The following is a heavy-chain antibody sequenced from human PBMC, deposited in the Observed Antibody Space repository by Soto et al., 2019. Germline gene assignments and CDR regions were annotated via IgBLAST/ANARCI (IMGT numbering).Heavy chain of an antibody. Sequence: SETLSLTCAVYGGSFSGYYWSWIRQPPGKGLEWIGEINHSGSTNYNPSLKSRVTISVDTSKNQFSLKLSSVTAADTAVYYCARGPKVPLRHFDWLPGSYNWFDPWGQGTLVTVSS. CDR3: ARGPKVPLRHFDWLPGSYNWFDP. D-gene: IGHD3-9*01. J-gene: IGHJ5*02. V-gene: IGHV4-34*01. CDR1: GGSFSGYY. CDR2: INHSGST.